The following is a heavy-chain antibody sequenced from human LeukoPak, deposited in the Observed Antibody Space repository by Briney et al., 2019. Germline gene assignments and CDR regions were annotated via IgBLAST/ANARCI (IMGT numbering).Heavy chain of an antibody. CDR3: ARDQKYQLLSAYNCFDS. CDR1: GGSCSGYY. V-gene: IGHV4-34*01. J-gene: IGHJ5*01. CDR2: INHSGST. Sequence: SETLSHTRAVYGGSCSGYYWSWIRQPPGKGLEWIGEINHSGSTNYNPSLKSRVTISVDTSKNQFSLKLSSVTAADTAVYYCARDQKYQLLSAYNCFDSWCQGTLVTVSS. D-gene: IGHD2-2*01.